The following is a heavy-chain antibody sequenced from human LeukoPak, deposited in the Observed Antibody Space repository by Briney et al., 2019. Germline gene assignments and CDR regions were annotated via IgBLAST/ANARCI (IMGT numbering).Heavy chain of an antibody. J-gene: IGHJ4*02. D-gene: IGHD5-24*01. CDR1: GFTFSGSA. Sequence: GGSLRLSCAASGFTFSGSAMHWVRQASGKGLEWVGRIRSKANSYATAYAASVKGRFTISRDDSKNTAYLQMNSLKTEDTAVYYCTSGWEVATIRRIDYWGQGTLVTVSS. V-gene: IGHV3-73*01. CDR2: IRSKANSYAT. CDR3: TSGWEVATIRRIDY.